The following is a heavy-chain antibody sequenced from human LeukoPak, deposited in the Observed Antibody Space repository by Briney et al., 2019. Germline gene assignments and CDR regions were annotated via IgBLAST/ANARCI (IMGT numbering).Heavy chain of an antibody. CDR2: IYTSGST. CDR1: GGSISSYY. D-gene: IGHD2-21*02. J-gene: IGHJ4*02. V-gene: IGHV4-4*08. CDR3: ARAPLYCGGDCYPF. Sequence: SETLSLTCTVSGGSISSYYWSWIRQPPGKGLEWIGYIYTSGSTNYNPSLKSRVTISVDTSKNQFSLKLNSVTAADTAVYYCARAPLYCGGDCYPFWGQGTLVTVSS.